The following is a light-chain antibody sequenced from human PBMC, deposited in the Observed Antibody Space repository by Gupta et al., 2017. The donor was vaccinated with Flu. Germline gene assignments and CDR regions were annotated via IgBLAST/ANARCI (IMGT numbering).Light chain of an antibody. CDR1: QSVSNN. CDR2: DAS. CDR3: QQYNRGPPAT. Sequence: ATLSVSPGERVTLSCTASQSVSNNVAWYQQKPGQAPRLLIYDASTGATGLPARFSGSGSGTEFTLTISSLQSEDSALYYCQQYNRGPPATFGQGTKVEIK. V-gene: IGKV3-15*01. J-gene: IGKJ1*01.